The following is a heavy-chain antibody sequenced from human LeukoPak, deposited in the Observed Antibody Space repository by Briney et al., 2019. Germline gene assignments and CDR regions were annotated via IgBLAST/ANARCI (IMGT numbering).Heavy chain of an antibody. CDR3: AKVVTYDAFDI. CDR2: VSANGDTT. V-gene: IGHV3-23*01. D-gene: IGHD5-18*01. J-gene: IGHJ3*02. Sequence: PGGSLRLSCVASGFTFTIYSMTWVRQAPGKGLEWVSSVSANGDTTYYTSSVKGRFTISRDNSKNTLYLQMNSLRAEDTAVYYCAKVVTYDAFDIWGQGTMVTVSS. CDR1: GFTFTIYS.